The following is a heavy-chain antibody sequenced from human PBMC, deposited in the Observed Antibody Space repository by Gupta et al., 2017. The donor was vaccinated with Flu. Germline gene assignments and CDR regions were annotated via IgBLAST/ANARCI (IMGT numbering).Heavy chain of an antibody. CDR2: IGDSGSDR. CDR1: GDTFSRSA. CDR3: AKLTGATLFDP. Sequence: CAASGDTFSRSAMIWVRQAPGKGLEWVSSIGDSGSDRYYADSVKGRLLISRDNSKNTLFLEIYDLRADDTAVYYCAKLTGATLFDPWGKGTLVTVSS. V-gene: IGHV3-23*01. D-gene: IGHD2-8*02. J-gene: IGHJ5*02.